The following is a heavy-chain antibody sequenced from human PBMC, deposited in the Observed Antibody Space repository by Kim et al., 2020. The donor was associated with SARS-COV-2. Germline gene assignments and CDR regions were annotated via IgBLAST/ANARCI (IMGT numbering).Heavy chain of an antibody. CDR2: ISAYNGNT. CDR1: GYTFTSYG. V-gene: IGHV1-18*01. Sequence: ASVKVSCKASGYTFTSYGISWVRQAPGQGLEWMGWISAYNGNTNYAQKLQGRVTMTTDTSTSTAYMELRCLRSDDTAVYYCAFFPYCSSTSCIHRGYYYYGMDVWGQGTTVTVSS. J-gene: IGHJ6*02. D-gene: IGHD2-2*01. CDR3: AFFPYCSSTSCIHRGYYYYGMDV.